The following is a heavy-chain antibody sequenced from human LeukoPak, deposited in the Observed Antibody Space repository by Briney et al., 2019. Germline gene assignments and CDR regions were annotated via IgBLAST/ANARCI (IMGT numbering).Heavy chain of an antibody. D-gene: IGHD6-19*01. J-gene: IGHJ4*02. CDR2: IWYDGTNK. CDR1: GLSVTTHG. V-gene: IGHV3-33*01. CDR3: AREPSSGWYPFDY. Sequence: GGSLRLSCVASGLSVTTHGMHWVRQAPGKGLEWVAVIWYDGTNKYYADSVKGRFTISRDNSKNTLYLQMNSLRAEDTAVYYCAREPSSGWYPFDYWGQGTLVTVSS.